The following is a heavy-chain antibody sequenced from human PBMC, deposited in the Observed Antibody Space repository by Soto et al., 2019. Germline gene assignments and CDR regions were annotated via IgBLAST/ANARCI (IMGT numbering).Heavy chain of an antibody. Sequence: GGSLRLSCAASGFTFSNYAMSWVRQAPGKGLEWVSTISGSGGSTYYADSVKGRFTISRDNSKNTLYLQMNTLRAEDTAIYYCAKANRYCSGSNCYTFEYWGQGPLVTVAS. V-gene: IGHV3-23*01. D-gene: IGHD2-15*01. J-gene: IGHJ4*02. CDR1: GFTFSNYA. CDR3: AKANRYCSGSNCYTFEY. CDR2: ISGSGGST.